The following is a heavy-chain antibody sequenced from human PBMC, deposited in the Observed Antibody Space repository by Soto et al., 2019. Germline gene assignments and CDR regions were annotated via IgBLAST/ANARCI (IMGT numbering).Heavy chain of an antibody. V-gene: IGHV4-39*01. CDR2: IYRSGST. Sequence: DTLYLTCTVSGGSISDSSYYWGWIRQPPGKGLEWIASIYRSGSTYYNPSLKSRVTISVDTSKNQFFLKLTSVTAADTAVYYCARHQPTTSMYAWFDTCGQGPMVTFAS. J-gene: IGHJ5*02. D-gene: IGHD2-8*01. CDR1: GGSISDSSYY. CDR3: ARHQPTTSMYAWFDT.